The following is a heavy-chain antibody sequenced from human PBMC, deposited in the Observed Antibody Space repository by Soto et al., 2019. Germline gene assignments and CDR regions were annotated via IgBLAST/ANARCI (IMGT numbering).Heavy chain of an antibody. J-gene: IGHJ6*02. CDR2: IYYSGST. V-gene: IGHV4-30-4*01. CDR1: GGSISSGDYY. CDR3: ARESTVTTVYYYYSMDV. D-gene: IGHD4-17*01. Sequence: SETLSLTCTVSGGSISSGDYYWSWIRQPPGKGLEWIGYIYYSGSTYYNPSLKSRVTISVDTSKNQFSLKLSSVTAADTAVYYCARESTVTTVYYYYSMDVWGQGTTVTVSS.